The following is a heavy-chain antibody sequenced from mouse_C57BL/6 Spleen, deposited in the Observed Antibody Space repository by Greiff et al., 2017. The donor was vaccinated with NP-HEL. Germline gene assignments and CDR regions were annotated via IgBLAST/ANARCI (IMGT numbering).Heavy chain of an antibody. CDR2: INLNNGGI. V-gene: IGHV1-18*01. D-gene: IGHD2-4*01. J-gene: IGHJ4*01. CDR3: AREDYDYDGYAMDY. CDR1: GYTFTDYN. Sequence: EVQLQQSGPELVKPGASVKIPCKASGYTFTDYNMDWVKQSHGKSLEWIGDINLNNGGIIYNQKFKGKATLTVDKSSSTAYMELRSMTSEDTAGYYCAREDYDYDGYAMDYWGQGTSVTVSS.